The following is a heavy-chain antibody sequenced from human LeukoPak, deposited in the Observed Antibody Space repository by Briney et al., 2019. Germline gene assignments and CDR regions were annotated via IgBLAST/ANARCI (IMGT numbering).Heavy chain of an antibody. V-gene: IGHV1-18*01. CDR2: ISAYNGNT. D-gene: IGHD3-10*01. CDR1: GYTFTSYG. CDR3: ARGYGSGSYYNRNWFDP. J-gene: IGHJ5*02. Sequence: ASVKVSCKASGYTFTSYGISWVRQAPGQGLEWMGWISAYNGNTNYAQKLQGRVTMTTDTSTSTAYMELRSLRSDDTAVYYCARGYGSGSYYNRNWFDPWGQGTLVTVSS.